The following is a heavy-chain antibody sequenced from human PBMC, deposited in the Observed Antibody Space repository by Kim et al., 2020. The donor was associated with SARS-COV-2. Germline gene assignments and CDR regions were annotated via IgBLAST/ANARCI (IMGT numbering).Heavy chain of an antibody. Sequence: YSQPFTGRLTITRDTSPTTAYMELSSLTYKDTAVYYCAREGSGSYNWLDPWGQGTLVTVST. D-gene: IGHD3-10*01. CDR3: AREGSGSYNWLDP. V-gene: IGHV1-3*01. J-gene: IGHJ5*02.